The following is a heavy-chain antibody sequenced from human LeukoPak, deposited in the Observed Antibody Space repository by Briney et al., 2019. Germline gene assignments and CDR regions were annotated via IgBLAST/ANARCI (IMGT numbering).Heavy chain of an antibody. J-gene: IGHJ3*02. V-gene: IGHV3-21*01. Sequence: PGGSLRLSCAASGFTFSSYSMNWVRQAPGKRLEWVSSISSSSSYIYYADSVKGRFTISRDNAKNSLYLQMNSLRAEDTAVYYCARDPSGHDAFDIWGQGTMVTVSP. D-gene: IGHD6-25*01. CDR2: ISSSSSYI. CDR3: ARDPSGHDAFDI. CDR1: GFTFSSYS.